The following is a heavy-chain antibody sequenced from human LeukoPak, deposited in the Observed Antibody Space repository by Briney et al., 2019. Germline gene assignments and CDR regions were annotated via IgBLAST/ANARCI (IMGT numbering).Heavy chain of an antibody. CDR2: IRSKAYGGTT. CDR3: TRGRAVFDY. CDR1: GFTFGDYA. V-gene: IGHV3-49*04. Sequence: GGSLRLSCTASGFTFGDYAMSWVRQAPGKGLEWVGFIRSKAYGGTTEYAASVKGRFTISRDDSKSIAYLQMDSLKTEDTAVYYCTRGRAVFDYWGQGTLVTVSS. J-gene: IGHJ4*02.